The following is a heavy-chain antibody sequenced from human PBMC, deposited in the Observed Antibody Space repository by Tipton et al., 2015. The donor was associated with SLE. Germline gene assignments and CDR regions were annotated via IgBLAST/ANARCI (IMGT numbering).Heavy chain of an antibody. CDR1: GGSFSGYY. J-gene: IGHJ6*03. V-gene: IGHV3-53*01. CDR2: IYSGGST. D-gene: IGHD6-13*01. Sequence: LSLTCAVYGGSFSGYYWSWIRQPPGKGLEWVSVIYSGGSTYYADSVKGRFTISRDNSKNTLYLQMNSLRAEDTAVYYCARARGYSSSWYVYYYYMDVWGKGTTVTVSS. CDR3: ARARGYSSSWYVYYYYMDV.